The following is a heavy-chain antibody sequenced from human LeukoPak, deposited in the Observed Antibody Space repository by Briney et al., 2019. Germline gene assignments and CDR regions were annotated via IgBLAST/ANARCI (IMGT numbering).Heavy chain of an antibody. CDR2: INPNSGGT. V-gene: IGHV1-2*02. CDR3: ARPYSGTYWVFDY. CDR1: GYTFTGYY. Sequence: ASVKVSCKASGYTFTGYYMHWVRQAPGQGLEWMGWINPNSGGTNYAQKFQGRVTMTRDTSITTAYMELSRLTSDDTAVYYCARPYSGTYWVFDYWGQGSQVTVSS. D-gene: IGHD1-26*01. J-gene: IGHJ4*02.